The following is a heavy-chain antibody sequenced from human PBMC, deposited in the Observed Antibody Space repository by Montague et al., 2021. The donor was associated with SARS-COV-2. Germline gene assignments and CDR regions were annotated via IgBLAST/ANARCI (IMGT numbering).Heavy chain of an antibody. CDR3: ARHARGEGYTSWFDS. Sequence: SETLSLTCTVSGDSISRGCSYWSWIRQPPGKGLEWIGYIYYTGSRNYNSSLQSRLTISVDTSKNQFSLKLSSVTAADTAVYYCARHARGEGYTSWFDSWGQGTLVTVSS. D-gene: IGHD5-24*01. J-gene: IGHJ5*01. CDR2: IYYTGSR. CDR1: GDSISRGCSY. V-gene: IGHV4-61*01.